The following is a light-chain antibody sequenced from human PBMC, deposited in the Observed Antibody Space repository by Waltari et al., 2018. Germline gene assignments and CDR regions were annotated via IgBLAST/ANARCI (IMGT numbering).Light chain of an antibody. CDR1: SGLHVGTYH. CDR2: YKSDSDK. Sequence: QAVLTQPASLSASPGASPSLTSTFRSGLHVGTYHISWYPHTPGSPPQFLVKYKSDSDKPRGSGVPSRFSASRDTSANAGILLISGLQPEDEADYYCMILHNNAVVFGGGTKLTVL. CDR3: MILHNNAVV. J-gene: IGLJ3*02. V-gene: IGLV5-45*01.